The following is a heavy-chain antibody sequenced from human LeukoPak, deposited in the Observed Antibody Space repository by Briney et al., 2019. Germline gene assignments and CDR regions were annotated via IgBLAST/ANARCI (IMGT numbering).Heavy chain of an antibody. D-gene: IGHD3-16*01. J-gene: IGHJ3*02. Sequence: PGESLRLSCAASGFTFSSFAMSWVRQAPGKGLEWVSSIRGNGGNTYYADSVKGRFTISRDNSKNTLYLQMNSLRAENTAVYYCAKDPHDDCVDVFDIWGQGTMVTVSS. V-gene: IGHV3-23*01. CDR3: AKDPHDDCVDVFDI. CDR1: GFTFSSFA. CDR2: IRGNGGNT.